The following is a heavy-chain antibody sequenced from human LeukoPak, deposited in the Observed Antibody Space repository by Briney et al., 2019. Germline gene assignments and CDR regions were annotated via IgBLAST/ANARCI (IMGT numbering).Heavy chain of an antibody. D-gene: IGHD1-1*01. Sequence: PGGSLRLSCAASGFTFTNFGMPWVRRAPGKGREWVAFIMYEGSIKFYADSVLGRFTISRDNSKNTLDLQMNSLRTEDTAVYYCVKESLEGDTWGQGTLVTVSS. V-gene: IGHV3-30*02. J-gene: IGHJ5*02. CDR1: GFTFTNFG. CDR3: VKESLEGDT. CDR2: IMYEGSIK.